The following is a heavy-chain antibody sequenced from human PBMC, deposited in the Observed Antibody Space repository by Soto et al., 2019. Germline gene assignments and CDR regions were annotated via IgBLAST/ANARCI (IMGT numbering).Heavy chain of an antibody. CDR2: ISYDGSNK. V-gene: IGHV3-30-3*01. CDR1: GFAFSSYA. J-gene: IGHJ4*02. D-gene: IGHD3-10*01. Sequence: QVQLVESGGGVVQPGRSLRLSCAASGFAFSSYAMHWVRQAPGKGLGWVAVISYDGSNKYYADSVKGPFTISRDNSKSTLYLQMNSLRAEDTAVYYCARDLSGSGDWGQGTLVTVSS. CDR3: ARDLSGSGD.